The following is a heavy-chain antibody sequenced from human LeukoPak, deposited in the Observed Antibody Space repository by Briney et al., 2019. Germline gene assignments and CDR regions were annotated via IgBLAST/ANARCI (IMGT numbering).Heavy chain of an antibody. CDR2: IRSDGTGI. D-gene: IGHD3-10*02. J-gene: IGHJ4*02. Sequence: GGSLRLSWAASGXTFSHTWLNWDRQAPGKGLVLVAVIRSDGTGITYADSVKGRFTISRDNAKNTLYLQMNSLRAEDTAVYYCGRDMYGSIDYWGQGTLVTVSS. CDR1: GXTFSHTW. CDR3: GRDMYGSIDY. V-gene: IGHV3-74*01.